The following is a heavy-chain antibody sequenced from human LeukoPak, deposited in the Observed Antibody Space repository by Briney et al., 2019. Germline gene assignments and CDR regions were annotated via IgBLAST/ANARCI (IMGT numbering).Heavy chain of an antibody. V-gene: IGHV3-21*01. J-gene: IGHJ4*02. Sequence: GGSLRLSCAASGFTFSSYSMNWVRQAPGKGLEWVSSISSSSSYIYYADSVKGRFTISRDNAKNSLYLQMNSLRAEDTAVYYCARGLYYDSSGYEPLDYWGQGTPVTVSS. CDR2: ISSSSSYI. CDR3: ARGLYYDSSGYEPLDY. CDR1: GFTFSSYS. D-gene: IGHD3-22*01.